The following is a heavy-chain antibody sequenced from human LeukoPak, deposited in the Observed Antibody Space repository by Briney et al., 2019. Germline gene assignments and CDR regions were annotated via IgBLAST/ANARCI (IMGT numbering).Heavy chain of an antibody. CDR2: INHSGST. CDR3: ARGQRITMVRGARYFDL. V-gene: IGHV4-34*01. J-gene: IGHJ2*01. D-gene: IGHD3-10*01. Sequence: KPSETLSLTCAVYGGSFSGYYWSWIRQPPGKGLEWIGEINHSGSTNYNPSLKSRVTISVDTSKNQFSLKLSSVTAADTAVYYCARGQRITMVRGARYFDLWGRGTLVAVSS. CDR1: GGSFSGYY.